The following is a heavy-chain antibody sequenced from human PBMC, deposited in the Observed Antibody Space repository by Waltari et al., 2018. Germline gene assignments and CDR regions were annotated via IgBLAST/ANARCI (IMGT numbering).Heavy chain of an antibody. Sequence: QVQLQESGPGLVKPSETLSLTCTVSGGSISSHYWSWIRQPPGKGLEWIGYIYYSGSTNYNPSLKSRVTISVDTSKNQFSLKLSSVTAADTAVYYCARGAAGPWYFDYWGQGTLVTVSS. V-gene: IGHV4-59*11. J-gene: IGHJ4*02. D-gene: IGHD6-13*01. CDR3: ARGAAGPWYFDY. CDR2: IYYSGST. CDR1: GGSISSHY.